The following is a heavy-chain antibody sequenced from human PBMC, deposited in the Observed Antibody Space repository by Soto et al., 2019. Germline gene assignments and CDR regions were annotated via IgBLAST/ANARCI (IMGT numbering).Heavy chain of an antibody. Sequence: SETLSLTCAVYGGSFXGYYWSWIRQPPGKGLEWIGEINHSGSTNYNPSLKSRVTISVDTSKNQFSLKLSSVTAADTAVYYCASVVVVVAATPGGGHWFDPWGQGTLVTVSS. CDR3: ASVVVVVAATPGGGHWFDP. CDR2: INHSGST. V-gene: IGHV4-34*01. D-gene: IGHD2-15*01. CDR1: GGSFXGYY. J-gene: IGHJ5*02.